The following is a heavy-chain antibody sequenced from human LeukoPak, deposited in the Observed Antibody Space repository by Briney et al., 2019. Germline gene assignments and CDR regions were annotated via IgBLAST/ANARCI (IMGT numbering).Heavy chain of an antibody. D-gene: IGHD2-15*01. CDR3: ARAGYCSGGSCYGSDY. CDR2: IWYDGSIQ. CDR1: GFTFSSYG. Sequence: AGGSLRLSCAASGFTFSSYGTHWVRQAPGKGLEWVAAIWYDGSIQYYADSVKGRFTISRDNSKNTLYLQMDSLRAEVTAVYYCARAGYCSGGSCYGSDYWGQGTLVSVSS. V-gene: IGHV3-33*01. J-gene: IGHJ4*02.